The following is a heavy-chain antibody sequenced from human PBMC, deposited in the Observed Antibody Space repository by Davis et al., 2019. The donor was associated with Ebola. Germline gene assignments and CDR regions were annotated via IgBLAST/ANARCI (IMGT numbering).Heavy chain of an antibody. CDR1: GFTFSSYG. V-gene: IGHV3-30*03. CDR3: ARVSSGLDY. J-gene: IGHJ4*02. Sequence: GESLKISCAASGFTFSSYGMHWVRQAPGKGLEWVAVISYDGSNKYYADSVKGRFTISRDNSKNTLYLQMNSLRAEDTAVYYCARVSSGLDYWGQGTLVTVSS. CDR2: ISYDGSNK. D-gene: IGHD6-19*01.